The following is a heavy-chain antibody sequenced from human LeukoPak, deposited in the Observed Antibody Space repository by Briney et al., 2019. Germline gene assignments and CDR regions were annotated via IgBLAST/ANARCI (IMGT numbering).Heavy chain of an antibody. D-gene: IGHD6-6*01. Sequence: PSETLSLTCTVSGGSISSNKYYWGWIRQPPGKGLEWIGRIYYSGSTYYNPSLKSRVTISVDTSKNQFSLKLSSVTAADTAVYYCARGQIGYSSSSGDYDYWGQGTLVTVSS. V-gene: IGHV4-39*01. CDR2: IYYSGST. CDR3: ARGQIGYSSSSGDYDY. CDR1: GGSISSNKYY. J-gene: IGHJ4*02.